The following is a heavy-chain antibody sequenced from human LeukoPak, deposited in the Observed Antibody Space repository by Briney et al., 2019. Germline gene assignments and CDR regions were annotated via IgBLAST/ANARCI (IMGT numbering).Heavy chain of an antibody. CDR2: INHSGST. CDR3: ARGGGYPDY. D-gene: IGHD5-12*01. CDR1: GGSISSYY. V-gene: IGHV4-34*01. Sequence: SETLSLTCTVSGGSISSYYWSWIRQPPGKGLEWIGEINHSGSTNYNPSLKSRVTISVDTSKNQFSPKLSSVTAADTAVYYCARGGGYPDYWGQGTRVTVSS. J-gene: IGHJ4*02.